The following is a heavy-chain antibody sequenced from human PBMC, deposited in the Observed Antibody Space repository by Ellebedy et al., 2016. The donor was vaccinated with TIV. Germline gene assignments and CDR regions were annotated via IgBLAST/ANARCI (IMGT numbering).Heavy chain of an antibody. D-gene: IGHD1-26*01. CDR3: AKDVSGNYPNYLDY. CDR2: IGGNGGGT. CDR1: GFTFSNHA. J-gene: IGHJ4*02. Sequence: GESLKISCAASGFTFSNHAINWVRQAPGKGLEWVSSIGGNGGGTYYADSVKGRFTISRDNSKNTLHLQMNSLRAEDTAVYYCAKDVSGNYPNYLDYWGQGTLVTVSS. V-gene: IGHV3-23*01.